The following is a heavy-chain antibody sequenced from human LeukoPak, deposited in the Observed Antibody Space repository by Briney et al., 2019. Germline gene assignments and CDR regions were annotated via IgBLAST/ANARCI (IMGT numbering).Heavy chain of an antibody. V-gene: IGHV5-51*01. J-gene: IGHJ5*02. CDR2: IYPGDSDT. CDR3: ARLPYCGGDCYPNWFDT. D-gene: IGHD2-21*02. Sequence: GESLKISCKASGYSFTSYWIAWVRQMPGKGLEWMGIIYPGDSDTRYGPSFQGQVTISVDKSIRTAYLQWSSLKASDIAMYYCARLPYCGGDCYPNWFDTWGQGTLVTVSS. CDR1: GYSFTSYW.